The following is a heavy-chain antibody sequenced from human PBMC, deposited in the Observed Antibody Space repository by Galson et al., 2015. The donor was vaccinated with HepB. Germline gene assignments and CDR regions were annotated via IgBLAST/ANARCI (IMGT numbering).Heavy chain of an antibody. Sequence: SVKVSCKASGGTFSSYAISWVRQAPGRGLEWMGGIIPIFGTANYAQKFQGRVTITADESTSTAYMELSSLRSEDTAVYYCAREGKGRRDGYNLYYYYMDVWGKGTTVTVSS. CDR3: AREGKGRRDGYNLYYYYMDV. D-gene: IGHD5-24*01. CDR2: IIPIFGTA. CDR1: GGTFSSYA. J-gene: IGHJ6*03. V-gene: IGHV1-69*13.